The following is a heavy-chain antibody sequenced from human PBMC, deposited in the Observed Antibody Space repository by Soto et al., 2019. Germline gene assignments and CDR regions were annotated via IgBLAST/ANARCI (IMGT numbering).Heavy chain of an antibody. CDR3: AHRTKQLVRSLRYYFDF. V-gene: IGHV2-5*02. CDR2: IYWDDDK. CDR1: GFSLPTTGVG. J-gene: IGHJ4*02. D-gene: IGHD6-13*01. Sequence: SGPTLVHPTQPLTLTCTFSGFSLPTTGVGVGWIRQPPGKALEWLALIYWDDDKGYSPSLKSRLTITKDTSKNQVVLTMTNMDPVDTATYYCAHRTKQLVRSLRYYFDFWGQGTLVTVSS.